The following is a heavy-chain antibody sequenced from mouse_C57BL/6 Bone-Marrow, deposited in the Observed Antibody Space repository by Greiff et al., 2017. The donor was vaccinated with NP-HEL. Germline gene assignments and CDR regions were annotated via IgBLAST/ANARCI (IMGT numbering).Heavy chain of an antibody. V-gene: IGHV1-39*01. D-gene: IGHD2-3*01. CDR3: ARWLLGGYYFDY. CDR2: INPNYGTT. CDR1: GYSFTDYN. Sequence: VQLQQSGPELVKPGASVKISCKASGYSFTDYNMNWVKQSTGKGLEWIGVINPNYGTTSYNQKFKGKATLTVDKSSSTAYMQLNSLTSEDSAVYYCARWLLGGYYFDYWGQGTTLTVSS. J-gene: IGHJ2*01.